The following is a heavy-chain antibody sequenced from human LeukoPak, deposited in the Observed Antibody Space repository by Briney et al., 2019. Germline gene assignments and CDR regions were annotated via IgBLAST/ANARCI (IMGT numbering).Heavy chain of an antibody. V-gene: IGHV2-5*02. CDR3: ALAVGAPHTGNAFDI. D-gene: IGHD1-26*01. Sequence: SGPTLVKPTQTLTLTCTFSGFSLSTSGVGVGWIRQPPGKALEWLALIYWDDDKRYSPSLKSRLTITKDTSKNQVVLTMTNMDPVDTATYYYALAVGAPHTGNAFDIWGQGTMVTVSS. CDR1: GFSLSTSGVG. J-gene: IGHJ3*02. CDR2: IYWDDDK.